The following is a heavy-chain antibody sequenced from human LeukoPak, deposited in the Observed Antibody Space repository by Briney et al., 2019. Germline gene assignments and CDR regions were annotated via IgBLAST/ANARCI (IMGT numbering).Heavy chain of an antibody. D-gene: IGHD3-22*01. J-gene: IGHJ4*02. CDR1: GFTFSDYY. V-gene: IGHV3-11*05. Sequence: KSGGSLRLSCAASGFTFSDYYMSWIRQAPGKGLEWLSYISSSTGYTNYADSVRGRFTISRDNAKNSLYLQMNSLRAEDTAVYYCARDLRDYYDSSGYSLPFAYWGQGPWSPSPQ. CDR3: ARDLRDYYDSSGYSLPFAY. CDR2: ISSSTGYT.